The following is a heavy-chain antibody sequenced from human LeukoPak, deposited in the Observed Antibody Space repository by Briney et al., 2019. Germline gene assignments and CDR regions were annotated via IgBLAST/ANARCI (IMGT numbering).Heavy chain of an antibody. D-gene: IGHD4-23*01. CDR1: GCSFTSYW. Sequence: GESLKISCKGSGCSFTSYWIGWVRQMPGKGLEWMGIIYPGDSDTRYSPSFQGQVTISADKSISTAYLQWSSLKASDTAMYYCARFVVTPVLGYYFDYWGQGTLVTVSS. CDR2: IYPGDSDT. J-gene: IGHJ4*02. V-gene: IGHV5-51*01. CDR3: ARFVVTPVLGYYFDY.